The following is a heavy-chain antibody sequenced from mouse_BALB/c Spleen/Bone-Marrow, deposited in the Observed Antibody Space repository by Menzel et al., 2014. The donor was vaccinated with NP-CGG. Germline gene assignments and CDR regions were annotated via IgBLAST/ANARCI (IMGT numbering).Heavy chain of an antibody. D-gene: IGHD2-4*01. CDR1: GFTFSNFA. CDR2: ISSGGSA. J-gene: IGHJ2*01. Sequence: DVQLVESGGGLVKPGGSLKLSCAASGFTFSNFAMSWVRQTPDKRLEWVASISSGGSAYYPDSVKGRLSISRDNARDILFLQMSSLRSEDTAMYYCAGGYDYDFDYWGQGTTLTVSS. CDR3: AGGYDYDFDY. V-gene: IGHV5-6-5*01.